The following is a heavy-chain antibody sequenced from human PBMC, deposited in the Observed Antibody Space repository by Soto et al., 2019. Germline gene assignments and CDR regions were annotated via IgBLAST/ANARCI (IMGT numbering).Heavy chain of an antibody. V-gene: IGHV3-7*05. D-gene: IGHD5-18*01. CDR3: ARDLVPVDTVDPYYYGMDV. CDR2: IKQDGSEK. J-gene: IGHJ6*02. Sequence: EVQLVESGGGLVQPGGSLRLSCAASGFTFSSYWMSWVRQAPGKGLEWVANIKQDGSEKYYVDSVKGRFTISRDNAKNSLYLQMNSLRDEDTAVYYCARDLVPVDTVDPYYYGMDVWGQGTTVTVSS. CDR1: GFTFSSYW.